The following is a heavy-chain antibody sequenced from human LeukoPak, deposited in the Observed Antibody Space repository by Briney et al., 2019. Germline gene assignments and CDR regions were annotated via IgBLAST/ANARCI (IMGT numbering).Heavy chain of an antibody. D-gene: IGHD6-19*01. CDR3: AHDERGSGWYYFDY. J-gene: IGHJ4*02. CDR2: IYYSGFT. V-gene: IGHV4-31*03. Sequence: PSETLSLTCTVSGGSISSGNSHWNWIRQHPGKGLEWIGYIYYSGFTYYNPSLKSRLTISVDTSKDQFSLKLSSVTAADTAVYYCAHDERGSGWYYFDYWGQGTLVTVSS. CDR1: GGSISSGNSH.